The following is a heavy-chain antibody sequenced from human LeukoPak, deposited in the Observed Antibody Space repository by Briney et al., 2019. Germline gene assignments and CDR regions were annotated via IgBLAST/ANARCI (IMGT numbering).Heavy chain of an antibody. CDR1: GYTFTSYA. D-gene: IGHD3-16*01. J-gene: IGHJ4*02. CDR3: ARDSSWAGDFDY. Sequence: GASVKVSCKASGYTFTSYAMHWVRQAPGQRLEWMGWINVGNGNTKYSQKFQGRVTITRDTSASTAYMELSSLRSEDTAVYYCARDSSWAGDFDYWGQGTLVTVSS. CDR2: INVGNGNT. V-gene: IGHV1-3*01.